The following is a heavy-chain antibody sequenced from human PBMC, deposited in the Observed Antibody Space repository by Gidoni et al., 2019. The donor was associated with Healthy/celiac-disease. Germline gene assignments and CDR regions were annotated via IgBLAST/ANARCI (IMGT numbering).Heavy chain of an antibody. V-gene: IGHV1-69*01. CDR1: GGTISSYA. CDR2: IILIFGTE. Sequence: QVPLVQSGAEVKKPGSSVMVSCKASGGTISSYAISWVRQSPGNGLEWMGGIILIFGTENSAKKFQGRVTITADESTSTAYMERSSRRSEDTAVYYCARGGGSYYWFDTWGQGTLVTVSS. D-gene: IGHD1-26*01. CDR3: ARGGGSYYWFDT. J-gene: IGHJ5*02.